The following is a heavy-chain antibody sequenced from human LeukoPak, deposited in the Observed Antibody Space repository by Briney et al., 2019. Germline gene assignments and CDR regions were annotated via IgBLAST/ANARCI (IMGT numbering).Heavy chain of an antibody. CDR2: INWNGGST. V-gene: IGHV3-20*01. CDR3: ARGTYYTGASHYFDS. D-gene: IGHD3-22*01. CDR1: GFSFDDFG. Sequence: EGSLRLSCAASGFSFDDFGMSWVRQAPGKGLEWVSSINWNGGSTGYADSVKGRFTISRDNAKNSLYLQMNSLRAEDTALYHCARGTYYTGASHYFDSWGQGTQVTVSS. J-gene: IGHJ4*02.